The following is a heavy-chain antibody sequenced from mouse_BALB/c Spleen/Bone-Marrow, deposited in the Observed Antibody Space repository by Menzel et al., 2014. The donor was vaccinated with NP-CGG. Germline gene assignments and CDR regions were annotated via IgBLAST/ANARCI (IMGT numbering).Heavy chain of an antibody. V-gene: IGHV14-3*02. D-gene: IGHD2-4*01. CDR1: GFNIKDTD. CDR2: IDPANDNT. Sequence: EVKLMESGAGLVKPGASVKLSCTASGFNIKDTDMHWVKQRPEQGMEWIGRIDPANDNTKYDPKFQGKATITADTSSNTVYLQLSSLTSEDTAVYYCAITPSAMDYWGQGTSVTVSS. J-gene: IGHJ4*01. CDR3: AITPSAMDY.